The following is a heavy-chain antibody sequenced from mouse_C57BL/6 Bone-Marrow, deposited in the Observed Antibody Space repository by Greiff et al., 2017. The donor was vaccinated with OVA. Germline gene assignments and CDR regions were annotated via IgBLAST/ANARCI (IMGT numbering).Heavy chain of an antibody. CDR2: IDPSDSYT. CDR1: GYTFTSYW. CDR3: ARNFY. V-gene: IGHV1-50*01. Sequence: VKLQQPGAELVKPGASVKLSCKASGYTFTSYWMQWVKQRPGQGLEWIGEIDPSDSYTNYNQKFKGKATLTVDTSSSTAYMQLSSLTSEDSAVYYCARNFYWGQGTTLTVSS. J-gene: IGHJ2*01.